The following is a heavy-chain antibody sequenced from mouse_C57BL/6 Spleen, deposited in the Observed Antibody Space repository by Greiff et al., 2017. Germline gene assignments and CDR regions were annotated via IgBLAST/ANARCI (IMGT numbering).Heavy chain of an antibody. CDR3: ASQDSSGYYYYAMDY. D-gene: IGHD3-2*02. Sequence: EVNVVESGGDLVKPGGSLKLSCAASGFTFSSYGMSWVRQTPDKRLEWVATISSGGSYTYYPDSVKGRFTISRDNAKNTLYLQMSSLKSEDTAMYYCASQDSSGYYYYAMDYWGQGTSVTVSS. CDR1: GFTFSSYG. J-gene: IGHJ4*01. V-gene: IGHV5-6*01. CDR2: ISSGGSYT.